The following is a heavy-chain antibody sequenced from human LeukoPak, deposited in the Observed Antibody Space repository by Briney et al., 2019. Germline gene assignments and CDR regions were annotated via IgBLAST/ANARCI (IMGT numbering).Heavy chain of an antibody. CDR2: IHPSGST. V-gene: IGHV4-4*07. CDR1: GDSISSYY. D-gene: IGHD3-3*01. J-gene: IGHJ4*02. CDR3: ARVKASGDYDFWSGYYCGYYFDY. Sequence: SETLSLTCTVSGDSISSYYWSWIRQPAGKGLEWIGRIHPSGSTNYNPSLKSRVTISVDTSKNQFSLKLSSVTAADTAVYYCARVKASGDYDFWSGYYCGYYFDYWGQGTLVTVSS.